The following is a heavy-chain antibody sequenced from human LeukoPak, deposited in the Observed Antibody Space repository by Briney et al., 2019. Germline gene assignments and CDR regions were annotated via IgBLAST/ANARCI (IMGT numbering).Heavy chain of an antibody. V-gene: IGHV3-66*01. CDR3: ARADRRLWGGYYYYGMDV. CDR2: IYSGGST. J-gene: IGHJ6*02. Sequence: PGGSLRLSCAASGFTVSSNYMSWVRQAPGKGLEWVSVIYSGGSTYYADSVKGRFTISRDNSKNTLYLQMNSLRAEDTAVYYCARADRRLWGGYYYYGMDVWGQGTTVTVSS. D-gene: IGHD7-27*01. CDR1: GFTVSSNY.